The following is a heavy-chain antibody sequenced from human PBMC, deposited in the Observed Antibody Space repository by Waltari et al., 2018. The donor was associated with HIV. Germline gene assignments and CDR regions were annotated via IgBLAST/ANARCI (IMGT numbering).Heavy chain of an antibody. CDR1: GSTLSPLP. CDR3: ARDGHFYDSRPLDH. J-gene: IGHJ4*02. CDR2: ISYGGRNK. Sequence: QVQFVESGGGVVQPGGSLRPPCVASGSTLSPLPFHWVRHAPGKGLEWVSLISYGGRNKVYADSVKGRFTISRDNSKNTLYLQMNSLRAEDTAVYYCARDGHFYDSRPLDHWGQGTLVTVSS. D-gene: IGHD3-22*01. V-gene: IGHV3-30*04.